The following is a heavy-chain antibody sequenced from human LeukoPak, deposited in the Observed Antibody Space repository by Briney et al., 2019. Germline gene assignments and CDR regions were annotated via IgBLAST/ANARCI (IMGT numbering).Heavy chain of an antibody. Sequence: GGSLRLSCAASGFSLSNNYMNWVRQAPGKGLEWVSVLYSGGNTYYADSEKGRFTISRDNSKNTLCLQMDSLRAEDTAVYYCARGSDYTYGYIGYWGQGTLVTVSS. CDR1: GFSLSNNY. D-gene: IGHD2-2*02. V-gene: IGHV3-53*01. CDR2: LYSGGNT. CDR3: ARGSDYTYGYIGY. J-gene: IGHJ4*02.